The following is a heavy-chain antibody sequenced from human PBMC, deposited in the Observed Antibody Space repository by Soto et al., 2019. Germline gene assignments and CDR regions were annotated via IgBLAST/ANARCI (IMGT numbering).Heavy chain of an antibody. V-gene: IGHV3-23*01. CDR2: ITGSGDST. Sequence: ESVGGLVQPGGSLRLSCAASGFTFSSYAMSWVRQAPGKGLEWVSAITGSGDSTYYADSVKGRFTVSRDNSKNTLYLQMNSLRAEDTAVYYCAKVFVFTIREGFDYWGLGTLVTVSS. J-gene: IGHJ4*02. CDR1: GFTFSSYA. D-gene: IGHD3-3*01. CDR3: AKVFVFTIREGFDY.